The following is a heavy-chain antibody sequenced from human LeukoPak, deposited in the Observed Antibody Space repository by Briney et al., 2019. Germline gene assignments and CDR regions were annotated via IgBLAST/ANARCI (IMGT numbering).Heavy chain of an antibody. D-gene: IGHD6-13*01. CDR3: ARTLSRGYGMDV. V-gene: IGHV4-59*01. CDR2: IYYSGST. CDR1: GGSISSYY. Sequence: SETLSLTCTVPGGSISSYYWSWIRQPPGKGLEWIGYIYYSGSTNYNPSLKSRVTISVDTSKNQFSLKLSSVTAADTAVYYCARTLSRGYGMDVWGQGTTVTVSS. J-gene: IGHJ6*02.